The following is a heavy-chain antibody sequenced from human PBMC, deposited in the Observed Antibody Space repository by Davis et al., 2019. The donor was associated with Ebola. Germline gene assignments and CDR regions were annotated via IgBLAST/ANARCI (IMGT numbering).Heavy chain of an antibody. CDR2: ISSSSSTI. Sequence: GGSLRLSCAASGFTFSSYSMNWVRQAPGKGLEWVSYISSSSSTIYYADSVKGRFTISRDNAKNSLYLQMNSLRDEDTAVYYCARDPRGIAVAGKMAGEDYWGQGTLVTVSS. J-gene: IGHJ4*02. D-gene: IGHD6-19*01. CDR3: ARDPRGIAVAGKMAGEDY. V-gene: IGHV3-48*02. CDR1: GFTFSSYS.